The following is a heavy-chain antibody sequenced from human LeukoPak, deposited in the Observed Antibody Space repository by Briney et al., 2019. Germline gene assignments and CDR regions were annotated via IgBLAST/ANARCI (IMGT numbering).Heavy chain of an antibody. J-gene: IGHJ3*02. Sequence: GSLRLSCAASGFSFSPYSMNWIRQPPGKGLEWIGEINRSGITNSNPSLKSRVTISLDTSKNQFSLNLSSVTAADTAVYYCATNRGDAFNIWGQGTTVTVSS. V-gene: IGHV4-34*08. CDR2: INRSGIT. CDR1: GFSFSPYS. CDR3: ATNRGDAFNI. D-gene: IGHD2-8*01.